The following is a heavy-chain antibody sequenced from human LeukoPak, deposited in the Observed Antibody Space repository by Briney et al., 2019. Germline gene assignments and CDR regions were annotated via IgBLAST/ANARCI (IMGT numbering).Heavy chain of an antibody. CDR3: VREARERGGFDY. J-gene: IGHJ4*02. D-gene: IGHD5-24*01. V-gene: IGHV3-21*01. CDR2: ISSSSYI. Sequence: GGSLRLSCAASGFTFSSYSMNWVRQAPGKGLEWVSSISSSSYIYYADSVKGRFTISRDNAKNSLYLQMNSLRAEDTAVYYCVREARERGGFDYWGQGTLVTVSS. CDR1: GFTFSSYS.